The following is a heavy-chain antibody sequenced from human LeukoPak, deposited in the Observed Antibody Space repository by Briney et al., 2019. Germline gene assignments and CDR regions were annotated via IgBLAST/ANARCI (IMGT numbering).Heavy chain of an antibody. J-gene: IGHJ5*02. CDR3: ARHNPYYYGSGGTFDP. V-gene: IGHV4-59*08. CDR2: IYYSGST. Sequence: SETLSLTCTVSGGSLSSYYWSWIRQPPGKGLEWIGYIYYSGSTNYNPSLKSRVTISVDTSKNQFSLKLSSVTAADTAVYYCARHNPYYYGSGGTFDPWGQGTLVTVSS. D-gene: IGHD3-10*01. CDR1: GGSLSSYY.